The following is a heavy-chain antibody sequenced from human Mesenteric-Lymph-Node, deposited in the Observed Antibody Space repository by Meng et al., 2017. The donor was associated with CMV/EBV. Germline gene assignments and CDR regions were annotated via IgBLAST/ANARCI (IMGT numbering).Heavy chain of an antibody. J-gene: IGHJ5*02. CDR2: VYHTGTT. V-gene: IGHV4-61*08. D-gene: IGHD3-3*01. CDR3: ARQIYDTSGEGWFDP. Sequence: GSLRLSCSVSGASVSNVAYYWSWIRQPPGKGLEWIGYVYHTGTTKYNPSLKSRVTLSVDTSKNQLSLKMTSVTAADTAVYYCARQIYDTSGEGWFDPWGQGTLVTVSS. CDR1: GASVSNVAYY.